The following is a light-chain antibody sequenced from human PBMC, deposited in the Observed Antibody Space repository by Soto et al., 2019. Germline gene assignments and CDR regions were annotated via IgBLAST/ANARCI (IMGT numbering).Light chain of an antibody. CDR2: GAS. Sequence: EIGLTQSPGTLSLSPGERATLSCRASQSVTSNYLAWYQQRPGQAPRLLIFGASNRATGIPDRFSGSGSGTDFTLTISNVEPEDFAVYYCHQRQSWPRTFGQGTKVDIK. J-gene: IGKJ1*01. CDR1: QSVTSNY. V-gene: IGKV3-20*01. CDR3: HQRQSWPRT.